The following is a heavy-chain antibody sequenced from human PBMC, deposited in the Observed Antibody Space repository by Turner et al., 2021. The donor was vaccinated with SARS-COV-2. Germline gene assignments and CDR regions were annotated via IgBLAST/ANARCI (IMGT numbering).Heavy chain of an antibody. J-gene: IGHJ1*01. CDR3: ARECDDSSGCAEYFQH. CDR2: ISYDGRNK. D-gene: IGHD3-22*01. CDR1: GLTFSSYA. V-gene: IGHV3-30*04. Sequence: VQLVESGGGVVQPGRSLSLSCAASGLTFSSYAMHWVRQAPGKWLEWVAVISYDGRNKYYADSVKGRFTISRDNSKNTLYLQMNSLRAEDTAVYYCARECDDSSGCAEYFQHWGQGTLVTVSS.